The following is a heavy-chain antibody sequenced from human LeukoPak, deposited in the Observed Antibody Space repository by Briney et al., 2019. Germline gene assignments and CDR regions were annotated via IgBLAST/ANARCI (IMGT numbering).Heavy chain of an antibody. CDR1: GGSFSGYY. D-gene: IGHD3-22*01. Sequence: SETLSLTCAVYGGSFSGYYWSWIRQPPGKGLEWIGEINHSGSTNYTPSLKSRVTISVDTSKNQFSLKLSSVTAADTAVYFCARPTFSGYYSGPFDIWGQGTIVTVSS. J-gene: IGHJ3*02. V-gene: IGHV4-34*01. CDR2: INHSGST. CDR3: ARPTFSGYYSGPFDI.